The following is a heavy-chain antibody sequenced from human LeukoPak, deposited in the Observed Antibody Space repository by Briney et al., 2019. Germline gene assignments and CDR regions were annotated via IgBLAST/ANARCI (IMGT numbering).Heavy chain of an antibody. D-gene: IGHD6-13*01. CDR1: GFTFGDYA. CDR2: IRSKAYGGTT. V-gene: IGHV3-49*03. Sequence: PGRSLRLSCTASGFTFGDYAMSWFRQAPGKRLEWVGFIRSKAYGGTTEYAASVKGRFTISRDDSKSIAYLQMNSLKTEDTAVYHCTRLYSSSWNFDYWGQGTLVTVSS. CDR3: TRLYSSSWNFDY. J-gene: IGHJ4*02.